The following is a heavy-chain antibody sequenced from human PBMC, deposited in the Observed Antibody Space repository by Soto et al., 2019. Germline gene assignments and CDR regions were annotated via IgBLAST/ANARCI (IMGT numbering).Heavy chain of an antibody. CDR1: GFTFSSYW. V-gene: IGHV3-74*01. Sequence: PGGSLRLSCAASGFTFSSYWMHWVRQAPGKGLVWVSRINSDGSSTSYADSVKGRFTISRDNAKNTLYLQMNSLRAEDTAVYYCARDRHEWELLLYYYGMDVWGQGTTVTVSS. J-gene: IGHJ6*02. CDR3: ARDRHEWELLLYYYGMDV. CDR2: INSDGSST. D-gene: IGHD1-26*01.